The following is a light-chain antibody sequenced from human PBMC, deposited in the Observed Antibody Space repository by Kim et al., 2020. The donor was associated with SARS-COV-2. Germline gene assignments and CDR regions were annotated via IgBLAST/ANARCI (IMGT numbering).Light chain of an antibody. J-gene: IGLJ3*02. CDR2: YDS. V-gene: IGLV3-21*04. CDR1: NIGTKS. Sequence: APGKTTRITCGGNNIGTKSVHWYQQKPGPAPVLVIYYDSDRPSGIPERFSGSNSGNTATLTISRVEAGDEADYYCQVWDSSTDHALFGGGTQLTVL. CDR3: QVWDSSTDHAL.